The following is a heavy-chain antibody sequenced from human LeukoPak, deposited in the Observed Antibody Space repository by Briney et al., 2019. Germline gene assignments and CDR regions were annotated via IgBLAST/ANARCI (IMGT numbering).Heavy chain of an antibody. CDR3: ARASKEGSWSSYFDY. V-gene: IGHV3-53*01. D-gene: IGHD6-13*01. CDR1: GFTVSSNY. CDR2: IYSGGST. J-gene: IGHJ4*02. Sequence: GGSLRLSCAASGFTVSSNYMSWVRQAPGKGLEWVSIIYSGGSTYYADSVKGRFTISRDNSKNTLYLQMNSLRAEDTAVYYCARASKEGSWSSYFDYWGQGTLVTVSS.